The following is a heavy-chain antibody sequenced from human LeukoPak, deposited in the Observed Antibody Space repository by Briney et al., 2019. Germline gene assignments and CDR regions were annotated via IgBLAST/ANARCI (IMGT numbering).Heavy chain of an antibody. J-gene: IGHJ4*02. V-gene: IGHV3-23*01. CDR2: ISGSGGST. Sequence: GGTLRLSCVASGFTFSTYGMSWVRQAPGKGLEGVSAISGSGGSTYYADSVKGRFTISRDDSKNTAYLQMNSLKTEDTAVYYCTRRGYSQDYWGQGTLVTVSS. CDR1: GFTFSTYG. CDR3: TRRGYSQDY. D-gene: IGHD5-18*01.